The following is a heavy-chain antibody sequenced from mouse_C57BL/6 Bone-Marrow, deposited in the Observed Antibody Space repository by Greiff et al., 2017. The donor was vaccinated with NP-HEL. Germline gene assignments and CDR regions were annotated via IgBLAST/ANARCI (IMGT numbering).Heavy chain of an antibody. V-gene: IGHV1-75*01. CDR3: ARDHYGSLYYFDY. D-gene: IGHD1-1*01. J-gene: IGHJ2*01. Sequence: VQLVESGPELVKPGASVKLSCKASGYTFTDYYINWVKQRPGQGLEWIGWIFPGSGSTYYNEKFKGKATLTVDKSSSTAYMLLSSLTSEDSAVYFCARDHYGSLYYFDYWGQGTTLTVSS. CDR1: GYTFTDYY. CDR2: IFPGSGST.